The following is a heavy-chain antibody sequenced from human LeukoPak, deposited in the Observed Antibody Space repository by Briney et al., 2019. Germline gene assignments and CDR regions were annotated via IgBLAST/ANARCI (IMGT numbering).Heavy chain of an antibody. V-gene: IGHV3-7*04. J-gene: IGHJ4*02. CDR3: ARFARFGDLQGGGYFDY. CDR2: MKQDGSQR. CDR1: GFTFSSYW. D-gene: IGHD3-16*01. Sequence: GGSLRLSCAASGFTFSSYWMTWVRQAPGKGLEWVANMKQDGSQRYYVDSVKGRFTISRDNAKNSLYLQMNSLRAEDTAVYYCARFARFGDLQGGGYFDYWGQGTLVTVSS.